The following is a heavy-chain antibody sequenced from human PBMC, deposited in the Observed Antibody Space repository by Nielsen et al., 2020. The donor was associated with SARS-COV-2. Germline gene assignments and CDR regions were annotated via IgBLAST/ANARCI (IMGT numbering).Heavy chain of an antibody. Sequence: GGSLRLSCVASGFTFTNAWMSWVRQAPGKGLEWVGRIKSKTDGGTIDDAAPVKGRFTISRDDSKNTLYLQMNSLRAEDTAVYYCARGEFYSSGWYGTSYYYYGMDVWGQGTTVTVSS. CDR2: IKSKTDGGTI. CDR3: ARGEFYSSGWYGTSYYYYGMDV. V-gene: IGHV3-15*01. CDR1: GFTFTNAW. D-gene: IGHD6-19*01. J-gene: IGHJ6*02.